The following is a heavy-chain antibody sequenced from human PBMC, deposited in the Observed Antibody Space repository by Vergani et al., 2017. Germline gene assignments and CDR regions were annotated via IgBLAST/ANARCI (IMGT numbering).Heavy chain of an antibody. CDR1: GYSFTSYW. CDR3: ARSNTANPYSSSWYVDY. CDR2: IYPGDSDT. V-gene: IGHV5-51*01. D-gene: IGHD6-13*01. Sequence: EVQLVQSGAEVKKPGESLRISCKGSGYSFTSYWISWVRQMPGKGLEWMGIIYPGDSDTRYSPSFQGQVTISADKSISTAYLQWSSLKASDTAMYYCARSNTANPYSSSWYVDYWGQGTLVTVSS. J-gene: IGHJ4*02.